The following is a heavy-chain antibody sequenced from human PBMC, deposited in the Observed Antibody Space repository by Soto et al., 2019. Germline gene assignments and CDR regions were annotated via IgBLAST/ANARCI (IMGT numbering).Heavy chain of an antibody. CDR2: INTQAGGT. Sequence: ASVKVSCKASGYTFTGHYMHWVRQAPGHGLEWMGWINTQAGGTSYAQRFQGRVTMTRDTSMSTVYMELSRLRSDDTAVYYCARDRGNSWPRDFDSWGQGTLVTVSS. CDR3: ARDRGNSWPRDFDS. CDR1: GYTFTGHY. D-gene: IGHD6-13*01. V-gene: IGHV1-2*02. J-gene: IGHJ4*02.